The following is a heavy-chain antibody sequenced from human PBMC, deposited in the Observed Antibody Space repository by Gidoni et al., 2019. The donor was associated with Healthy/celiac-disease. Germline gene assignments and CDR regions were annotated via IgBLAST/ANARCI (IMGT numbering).Heavy chain of an antibody. CDR1: GFTFSSYA. CDR3: ARDLMEVGATTGGV. D-gene: IGHD1-26*01. CDR2: ISYDGSNK. Sequence: QVQLVESGGGVVQPGRSLRLSCAASGFTFSSYAMHWVRQAPGKGLEWVAVISYDGSNKYYADSVKGRFTISRDNSKNTLYLQMNSLRAEDTAVYYCARDLMEVGATTGGVWGQGTMVTVSS. J-gene: IGHJ3*01. V-gene: IGHV3-30*04.